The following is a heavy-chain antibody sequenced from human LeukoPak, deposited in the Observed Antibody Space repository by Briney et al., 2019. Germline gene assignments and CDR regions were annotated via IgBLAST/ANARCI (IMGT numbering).Heavy chain of an antibody. Sequence: GGSLRLSCAASGFTFSSYGMHWVRQAPGKGLEWVAVISYDGSNKYYADSVKGRFTISRDNSKNTLYLQMNSLRAEDTAVYYCATRGEPGYSSGWYHRYWGQGTLVTVSS. J-gene: IGHJ4*02. CDR3: ATRGEPGYSSGWYHRY. CDR2: ISYDGSNK. D-gene: IGHD6-19*01. V-gene: IGHV3-30*03. CDR1: GFTFSSYG.